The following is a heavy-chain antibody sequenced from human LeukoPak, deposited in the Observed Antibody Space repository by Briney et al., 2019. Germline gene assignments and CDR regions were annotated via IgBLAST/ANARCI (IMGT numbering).Heavy chain of an antibody. J-gene: IGHJ4*02. CDR3: ATIYDILTEYYFDY. Sequence: ASVKVSCKASGGTFSSYAISWVRQAPGQGLEWMGWINPNSGGTNYAQKFQGRVTMTRDTSISTAYMELSRLRSDDTAVYYCATIYDILTEYYFDYWGQGTLVTVSS. CDR1: GGTFSSYA. D-gene: IGHD3-9*01. CDR2: INPNSGGT. V-gene: IGHV1-2*02.